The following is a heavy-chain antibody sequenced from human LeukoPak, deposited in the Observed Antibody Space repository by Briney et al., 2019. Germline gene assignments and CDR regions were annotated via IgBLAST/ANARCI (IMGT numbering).Heavy chain of an antibody. Sequence: SQTLSLTCTVSGGSISSGDYYWSWIRQPPGKGLEWIGYIYYSGSTYYNPSLKSRVTISVDTSKNQFSLKLSSVTAADAAVYYCARTYYDFWSGYLDYWGQGTLVTVSS. V-gene: IGHV4-30-4*08. CDR2: IYYSGST. CDR3: ARTYYDFWSGYLDY. CDR1: GGSISSGDYY. D-gene: IGHD3-3*01. J-gene: IGHJ4*02.